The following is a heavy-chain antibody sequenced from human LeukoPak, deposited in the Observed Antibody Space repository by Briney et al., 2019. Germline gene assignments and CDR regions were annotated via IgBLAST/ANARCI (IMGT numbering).Heavy chain of an antibody. CDR3: ARGLVDSSSWYGLDQFDY. CDR2: IYYSGST. Sequence: SETLSLTCTVSGGSISSSSYYWGWIRQPPGKGLEWIGSIYYSGSTYYNPSLKSRVTISVDTSKNQFSLKLSSVTAADTAVYYCARGLVDSSSWYGLDQFDYWGQGTLVTVSS. D-gene: IGHD6-13*01. CDR1: GGSISSSSYY. J-gene: IGHJ4*02. V-gene: IGHV4-39*07.